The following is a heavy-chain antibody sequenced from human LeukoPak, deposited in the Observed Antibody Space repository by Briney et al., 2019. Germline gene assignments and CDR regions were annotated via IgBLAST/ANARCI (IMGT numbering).Heavy chain of an antibody. D-gene: IGHD3-16*02. CDR2: INHSGST. V-gene: IGHV4-34*01. Sequence: SETLSLTCAVYGGSFSGYYWSWIRQPPGKGLEWIGEINHSGSTNYNPSLKSRVTISVDTSKNQFSLKPSSVTAADTAVYYCARLSYDYVWGSYRYHYYYMDVWGKGTTVTISS. J-gene: IGHJ6*03. CDR3: ARLSYDYVWGSYRYHYYYMDV. CDR1: GGSFSGYY.